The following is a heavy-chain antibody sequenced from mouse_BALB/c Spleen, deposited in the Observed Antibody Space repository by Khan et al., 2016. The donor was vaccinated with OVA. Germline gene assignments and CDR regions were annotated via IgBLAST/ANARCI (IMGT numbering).Heavy chain of an antibody. Sequence: QVQLQQPGAELVRPGVSVKISCKGSGYTFTDFTLHWMKQSHTKSLEWIGVISTYYGDATYNQKFKGKATMTVDKASSTAYLELARLTSEDSAIYEVTRGGGGNRFAYWGQGTLVTVSA. J-gene: IGHJ3*01. CDR1: GYTFTDFT. CDR2: ISTYYGDA. V-gene: IGHV1S137*01. CDR3: TRGGGGNRFAY.